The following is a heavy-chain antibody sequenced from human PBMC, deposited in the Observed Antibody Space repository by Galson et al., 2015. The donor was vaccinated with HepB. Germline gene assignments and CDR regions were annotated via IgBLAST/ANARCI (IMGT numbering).Heavy chain of an antibody. CDR3: GKNRGVVATSFAY. Sequence: SLRLSCAASGLTFSRFAMNWVRQAPGKGLEWVSYISSSSTTIYYADSVKGRFTVSRDNAKNLVFLQMNSLRAEDTALYYCGKNRGVVATSFAYWGQGALVTVSS. J-gene: IGHJ4*02. V-gene: IGHV3-48*04. D-gene: IGHD5-12*01. CDR1: GLTFSRFA. CDR2: ISSSSTTI.